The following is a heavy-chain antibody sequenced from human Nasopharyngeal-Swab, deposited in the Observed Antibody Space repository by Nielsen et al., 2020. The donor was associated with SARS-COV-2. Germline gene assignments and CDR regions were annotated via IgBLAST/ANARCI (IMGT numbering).Heavy chain of an antibody. Sequence: GGSLRLSCVASGFTLSTYEMNWVRQAPGKGLEWVSSISSSSSDIYYADSVKGRFTISRDNAKDSLYLQMNNLRAEDTAVYYCARGYCSSGSCYAKHYGMDVWGQGTTVTVSS. J-gene: IGHJ6*02. V-gene: IGHV3-21*01. CDR3: ARGYCSSGSCYAKHYGMDV. D-gene: IGHD2-15*01. CDR1: GFTLSTYE. CDR2: ISSSSSDI.